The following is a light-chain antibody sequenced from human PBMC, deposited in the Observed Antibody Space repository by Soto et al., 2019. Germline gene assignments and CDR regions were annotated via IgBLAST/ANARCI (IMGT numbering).Light chain of an antibody. V-gene: IGKV3-15*01. J-gene: IGKJ1*01. CDR3: QQYDTYWT. Sequence: EIAMTQSPDTLSVSPGASAALSGRASQSVSSNLAWYQQKPGQAPRLLVYGASTRPTGIPTRFSGSGSGTEFTLTISSLQPDDIATYYCQQYDTYWTFGQGTKVDIK. CDR1: QSVSSN. CDR2: GAS.